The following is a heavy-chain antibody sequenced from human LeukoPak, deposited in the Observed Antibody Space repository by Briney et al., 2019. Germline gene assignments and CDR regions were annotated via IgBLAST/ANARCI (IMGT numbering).Heavy chain of an antibody. CDR3: ARGAEMATIDAFDI. J-gene: IGHJ3*02. Sequence: GASVKVSCKASGGTFSSYAISWVRQAPGQGLEWMGRIIPILGIANYAQKFQGRVTITADKSTRTAYMELSSLRSEDTAVYYCARGAEMATIDAFDIWGQGTMVTVSS. CDR1: GGTFSSYA. D-gene: IGHD5-24*01. CDR2: IIPILGIA. V-gene: IGHV1-69*04.